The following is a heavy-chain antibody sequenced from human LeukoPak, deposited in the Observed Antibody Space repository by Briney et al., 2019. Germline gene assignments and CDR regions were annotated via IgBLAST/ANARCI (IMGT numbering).Heavy chain of an antibody. V-gene: IGHV3-23*01. CDR2: ISTSGVNT. CDR1: GFTFSNYP. CDR3: ARGVTTPDY. Sequence: PGGSLRLSCAASGFTFSNYPMSWVRQAPAKELEWVSGISTSGVNTYFVDFVKGRFTISRDNSKNTLYIQMNSLRAEDTAIYYCARGVTTPDYWGTGTLVTVSS. D-gene: IGHD4-17*01. J-gene: IGHJ4*02.